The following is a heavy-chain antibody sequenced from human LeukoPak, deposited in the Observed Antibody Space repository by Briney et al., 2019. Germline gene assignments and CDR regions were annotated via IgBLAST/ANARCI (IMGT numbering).Heavy chain of an antibody. V-gene: IGHV5-51*01. CDR2: IYPGDSDT. D-gene: IGHD1-26*01. CDR1: GSIFTSSW. Sequence: GESLKISCQGSGSIFTSSWIAWVRQLPGKGLEWMGIIYPGDSDTRYSPSFQGQLTISVDKSITTAYLQSSSLEASDTAIYYCARRAAEWELLDHWGQGTLVTVSP. CDR3: ARRAAEWELLDH. J-gene: IGHJ5*02.